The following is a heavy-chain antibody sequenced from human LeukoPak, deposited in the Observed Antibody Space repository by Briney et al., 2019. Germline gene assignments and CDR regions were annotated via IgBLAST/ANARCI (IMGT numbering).Heavy chain of an antibody. J-gene: IGHJ4*02. D-gene: IGHD3-22*01. V-gene: IGHV4-59*01. CDR1: GGSISSYY. CDR3: ARDQLGGYYYEY. CDR2: IYYSGST. Sequence: SETLSLTCTVSGGSISSYYWSWIRQPPGKGLEWIGYIYYSGSTNYNPSLKSRVTISVDTSKNQFSLKLSSVTAADTAVYYCARDQLGGYYYEYWGQGTLVADSS.